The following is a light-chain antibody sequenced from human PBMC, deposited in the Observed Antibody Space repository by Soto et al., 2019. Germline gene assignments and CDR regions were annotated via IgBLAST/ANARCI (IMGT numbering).Light chain of an antibody. V-gene: IGKV3D-20*02. CDR3: QQRSNWPPGIT. J-gene: IGKJ5*01. Sequence: IVLTQSPGTLSLSPGERATLSCRASQTVSSNFLAWYQEKPGQGPRLLIYGASTRATGIPARFSGSGSGTDFTLTISSLEPEDFAVYYCQQRSNWPPGITFGQGTRLEIK. CDR1: QTVSSN. CDR2: GAS.